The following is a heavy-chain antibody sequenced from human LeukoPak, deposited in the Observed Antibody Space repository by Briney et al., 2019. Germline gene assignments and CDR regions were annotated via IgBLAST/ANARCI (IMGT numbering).Heavy chain of an antibody. Sequence: ASVKVSCKASGYTFTGYYIHWVRQAPGQGLEWMGWINPNSGGTNYAQKFQGRVTMTRDTSIRTAYVEVSKLTSDDTAVYYCARQAANGNWFDPWGQGTLVTVSS. CDR3: ARQAANGNWFDP. V-gene: IGHV1-2*02. J-gene: IGHJ5*02. CDR2: INPNSGGT. D-gene: IGHD6-13*01. CDR1: GYTFTGYY.